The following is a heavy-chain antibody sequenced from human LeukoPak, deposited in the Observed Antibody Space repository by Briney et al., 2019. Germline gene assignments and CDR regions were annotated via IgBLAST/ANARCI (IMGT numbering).Heavy chain of an antibody. Sequence: SETLSLTCTVSGDSIRSYYWSWIRQPPGKGLECIGYIYYTGSTNHNPSLTSRVTISLDTSKNQLSLKLNSVTAADTAVYYCARHGAYSNAWDFFDYWGQGTLVTVSP. V-gene: IGHV4-59*08. CDR1: GDSIRSYY. J-gene: IGHJ4*02. CDR3: ARHGAYSNAWDFFDY. D-gene: IGHD5-18*01. CDR2: IYYTGST.